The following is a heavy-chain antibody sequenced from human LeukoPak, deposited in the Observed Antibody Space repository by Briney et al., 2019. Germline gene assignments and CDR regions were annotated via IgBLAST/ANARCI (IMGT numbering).Heavy chain of an antibody. V-gene: IGHV4-39*07. CDR2: INHSGST. D-gene: IGHD4-23*01. CDR1: GGSVSNSLYY. J-gene: IGHJ3*02. Sequence: PSETLSLTCTVSGGSVSNSLYYWSWIRQPPGKGLEWIGEINHSGSTNYNPSLKSRVTISVDTSKNQFSLKLSSVTAADTAVYYCARGLTWFGKVVVTQQNDAFDIWGQGTMVTVSS. CDR3: ARGLTWFGKVVVTQQNDAFDI.